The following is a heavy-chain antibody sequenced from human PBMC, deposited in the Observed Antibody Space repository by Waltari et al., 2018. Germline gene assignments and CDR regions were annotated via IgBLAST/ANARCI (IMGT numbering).Heavy chain of an antibody. V-gene: IGHV3-11*01. CDR2: ISSRGSTR. D-gene: IGHD5-12*01. Sequence: QVQLVESGGGLVKPGGSLRLSCAASGFTFSDYSMSCIRQAPGKGMEWVAYISSRGSTRYYSESVKGRCTISRDSAKNSLYLQRNSLRAEDTAVYYCARDRGYGDWFDPWGQGTLVTVSS. J-gene: IGHJ5*02. CDR3: ARDRGYGDWFDP. CDR1: GFTFSDYS.